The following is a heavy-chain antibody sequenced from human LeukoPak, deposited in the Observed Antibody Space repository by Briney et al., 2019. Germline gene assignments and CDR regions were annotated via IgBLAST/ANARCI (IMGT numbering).Heavy chain of an antibody. CDR2: IYTSGST. CDR3: ARDRSSGWYFDL. V-gene: IGHV4-61*02. D-gene: IGHD6-25*01. Sequence: SETLSLTCTVSGGSISSGSYYWSWIRQPAGKGLEWIGRIYTSGSTNYNPSLKSRVTMSVDTSKNQFSLKLSSVTAADTAVYYCARDRSSGWYFDLWGRGTLVTVSS. J-gene: IGHJ2*01. CDR1: GGSISSGSYY.